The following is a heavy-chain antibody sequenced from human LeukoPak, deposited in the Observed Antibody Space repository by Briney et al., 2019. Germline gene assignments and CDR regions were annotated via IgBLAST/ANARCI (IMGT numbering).Heavy chain of an antibody. V-gene: IGHV3-23*01. CDR2: ISGSGGGT. Sequence: GGSLRLSCAASGFTFSSIAMSWVRQAPDKGLEWVSTISGSGGGTYYADSVKGRFTISRDNSKNTLYLQMNSLRAEDTAVYYCARGGGSGWYGGNYYFDYWGQGTLVTVSS. CDR3: ARGGGSGWYGGNYYFDY. CDR1: GFTFSSIA. D-gene: IGHD6-19*01. J-gene: IGHJ4*02.